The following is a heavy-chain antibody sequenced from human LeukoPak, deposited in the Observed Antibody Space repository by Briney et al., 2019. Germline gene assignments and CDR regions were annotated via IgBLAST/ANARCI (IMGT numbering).Heavy chain of an antibody. CDR2: IYYTGST. CDR1: GGSINSGGYF. J-gene: IGHJ6*03. Sequence: SETLSLTCTVSGGSINSGGYFWTWIRQHPAKGLEWIGYIYYTGSTYYSPSLTSRVSLSIDTSNNQFSLKLSSVTAADTAMYYCARKVDQYYYYMDVWGKGTAVTVSS. CDR3: ARKVDQYYYYMDV. D-gene: IGHD2-2*01. V-gene: IGHV4-31*03.